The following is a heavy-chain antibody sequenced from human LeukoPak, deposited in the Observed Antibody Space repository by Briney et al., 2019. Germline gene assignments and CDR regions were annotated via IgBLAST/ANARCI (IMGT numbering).Heavy chain of an antibody. J-gene: IGHJ3*02. CDR1: GGSFSGYY. D-gene: IGHD2-15*01. V-gene: IGHV4-34*01. CDR3: ARHCSGGSCYSDAFDI. Sequence: SETLSLTCAVYGGSFSGYYWSWLRQPPGKGLEWIGEINHSGSTNYNPSLKSRFTISVDTSKNQFSLKLSSVTAAATAVYYCARHCSGGSCYSDAFDIWGQGTMVTVSS. CDR2: INHSGST.